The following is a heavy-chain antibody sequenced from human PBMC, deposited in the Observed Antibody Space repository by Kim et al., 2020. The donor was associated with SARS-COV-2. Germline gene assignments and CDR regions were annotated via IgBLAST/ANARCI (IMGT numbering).Heavy chain of an antibody. CDR3: ARGLSKPPNLRAFDI. J-gene: IGHJ3*02. V-gene: IGHV4-34*01. CDR1: GGSFSGYY. Sequence: SETLSLTCAVYGGSFSGYYWSWIRQPPGKGLEWIGEINHSGSTNYNPSLKSRVTISVDTSKNQFSLKLSSVTAADTAVYYCARGLSKPPNLRAFDIWGQGTMVTVSS. CDR2: INHSGST.